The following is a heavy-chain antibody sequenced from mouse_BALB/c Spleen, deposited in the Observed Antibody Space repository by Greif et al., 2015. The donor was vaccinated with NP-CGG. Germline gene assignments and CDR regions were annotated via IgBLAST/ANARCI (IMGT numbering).Heavy chain of an antibody. J-gene: IGHJ2*01. V-gene: IGHV3-2*02. CDR2: ISYSGST. CDR1: GYSITSDYA. D-gene: IGHD2-3*01. CDR3: ARWLLLYFDY. Sequence: ESGPGLVKPSQSLSLTCTVTGYSITSDYAWNWIRQFPGNKLEWMGYISYSGSTSYNPSLKSRISITRDTSKNQFFLQLNSVTTEDTATYYCARWLLLYFDYWGQGTTLTVSS.